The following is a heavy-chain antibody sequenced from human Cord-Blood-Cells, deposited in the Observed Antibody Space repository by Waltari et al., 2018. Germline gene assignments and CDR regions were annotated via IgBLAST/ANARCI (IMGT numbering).Heavy chain of an antibody. CDR1: GYTFTGYY. CDR3: ASGTIRTGMDV. J-gene: IGHJ6*02. Sequence: QVQLVQSGAEVKKPGASVQVSCKASGYTFTGYYMHWVRQAPGQGLEWMGRSNPNSGGTNDAQKLQGRVTRTRDTSVSTACMERSRLRSDDTAVYYCASGTIRTGMDVWRQGTTVTVSS. D-gene: IGHD3-3*01. V-gene: IGHV1-2*06. CDR2: SNPNSGGT.